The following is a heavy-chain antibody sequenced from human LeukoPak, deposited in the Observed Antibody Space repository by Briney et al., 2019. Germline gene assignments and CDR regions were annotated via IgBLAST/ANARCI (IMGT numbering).Heavy chain of an antibody. CDR2: VT. CDR1: GYTFTSYF. D-gene: IGHD1-26*01. V-gene: IGHV1-46*01. Sequence: ASVKVSCKASGYTFTSYFMHWVRQAPGQGLEWMGVVTTYSQKFQGRVTMTRDTSTSTVYMDLSSLRSEDTAVYYCAREWELLHYFDYWGQGTLVTVSS. J-gene: IGHJ4*02. CDR3: AREWELLHYFDY.